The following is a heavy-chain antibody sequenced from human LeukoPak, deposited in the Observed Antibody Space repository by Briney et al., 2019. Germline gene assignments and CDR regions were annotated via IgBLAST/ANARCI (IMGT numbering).Heavy chain of an antibody. CDR3: ARGPYCSSTSCYRAIRWFDP. Sequence: SETLSLTCTVSGGSISSYYWSWIRQPPGKGLEWIGYIYYSGSTNYNLSLKSRVTISVDTSKNQFSLKLSSVTAADTAVYYCARGPYCSSTSCYRAIRWFDPWGQGTLVTVSS. V-gene: IGHV4-59*01. D-gene: IGHD2-2*02. CDR1: GGSISSYY. CDR2: IYYSGST. J-gene: IGHJ5*02.